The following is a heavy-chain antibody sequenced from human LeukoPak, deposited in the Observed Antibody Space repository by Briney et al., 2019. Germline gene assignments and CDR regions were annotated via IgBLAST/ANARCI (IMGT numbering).Heavy chain of an antibody. Sequence: PGGSLSFSCAASGFTFSSYEMKWHRQAQGKGLEGVSYISSSGTTIYYADSVKGRITTSRDNAKNSLYLQVNSLRAEDTAVYYCARDGATYYYGSGSYTHYYMDVWGKGTTVTVSS. D-gene: IGHD3-10*01. CDR3: ARDGATYYYGSGSYTHYYMDV. CDR2: ISSSGTTI. V-gene: IGHV3-48*03. CDR1: GFTFSSYE. J-gene: IGHJ6*03.